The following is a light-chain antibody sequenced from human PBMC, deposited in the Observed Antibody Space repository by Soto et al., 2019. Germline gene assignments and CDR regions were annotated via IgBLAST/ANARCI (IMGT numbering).Light chain of an antibody. CDR1: SSDVGGYNY. J-gene: IGLJ1*01. CDR3: SSYTSSSTLGV. V-gene: IGLV2-14*01. CDR2: EVS. Sequence: QSVLTQSPSASGTPGQRVSISCTGTSSDVGGYNYVSWYQQHPGKAPKLMIYEVSNRPSGVSNRFSGSKSGNTASLTISGLQAEDEADYYCSSYTSSSTLGVFGTGTKLTVL.